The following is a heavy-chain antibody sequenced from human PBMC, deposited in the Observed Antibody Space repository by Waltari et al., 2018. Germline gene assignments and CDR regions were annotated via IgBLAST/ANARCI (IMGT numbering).Heavy chain of an antibody. CDR3: ARNSGNYSFFY. V-gene: IGHV4-38-2*01. J-gene: IGHJ4*02. Sequence: QVQLQESGPGLVKPSETLSLTCAVSGYSISSGYFWGWIRQPPGKGLEWIGSIHHSGRTYSNPSLNSRVPISVDTSKNQFSLKLSSVTAADTAVYYCARNSGNYSFFYWGQGTLVTVSS. CDR2: IHHSGRT. CDR1: GYSISSGYF. D-gene: IGHD1-26*01.